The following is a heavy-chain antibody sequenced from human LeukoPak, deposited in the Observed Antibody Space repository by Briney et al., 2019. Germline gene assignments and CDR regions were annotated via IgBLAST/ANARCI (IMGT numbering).Heavy chain of an antibody. CDR2: ISYDGSNK. Sequence: PGGSLRLSCAASGFTFSSYAMHWVRQAPGKGLEWVAVISYDGSNKYYADSVKGRFTISRDNFKNTLYLQMNSLRAEDTAVYYCARDIPMVTDYWGQGTLVTVSS. V-gene: IGHV3-30*04. J-gene: IGHJ4*02. CDR1: GFTFSSYA. D-gene: IGHD5-18*01. CDR3: ARDIPMVTDY.